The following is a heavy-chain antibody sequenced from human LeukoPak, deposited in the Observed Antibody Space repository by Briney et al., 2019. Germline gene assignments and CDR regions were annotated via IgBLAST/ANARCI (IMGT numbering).Heavy chain of an antibody. D-gene: IGHD2-15*01. CDR1: GFTFSSYA. CDR2: ITGGGGST. J-gene: IGHJ5*02. CDR3: AKAPVGSCSGGSCYPLDH. Sequence: GGSLRLSCAASGFTFSSYAMTWVRQAPGEGLEWVSAITGGGGSTYYADSVKGRFTISRDNSRNTLFLQMNSLRAEDTAVYYCAKAPVGSCSGGSCYPLDHWGQGTLVTVSS. V-gene: IGHV3-23*01.